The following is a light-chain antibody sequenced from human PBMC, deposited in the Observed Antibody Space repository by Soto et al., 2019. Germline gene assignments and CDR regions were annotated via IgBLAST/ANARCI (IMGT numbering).Light chain of an antibody. CDR1: QSVNSNY. CDR2: GAF. Sequence: EIVLTQSPGTLSLSPGERATLSCRASQSVNSNYLAWYRQKRGQAPRLLIYGAFSRATGIPDRFSGSGSGTDFTLTISRLEPEDFAVYYCQHYGASPWTFGQGTKVEIK. CDR3: QHYGASPWT. J-gene: IGKJ1*01. V-gene: IGKV3-20*01.